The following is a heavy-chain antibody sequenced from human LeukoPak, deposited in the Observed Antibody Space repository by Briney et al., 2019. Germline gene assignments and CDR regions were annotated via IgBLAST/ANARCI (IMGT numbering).Heavy chain of an antibody. CDR1: GFSLSTSGMC. V-gene: IGHV2-70*11. D-gene: IGHD6-19*01. Sequence: SGPALVKPTQTLTLTCTFSGFSLSTSGMCVSWIRQPPGKALEWLARIDWDDDKYYSTSLKTRLTISKDTSKNQVVLTMTNMDPVDTATYYCARIRAAVAGYYFDYWGQGTLVTVSS. CDR2: IDWDDDK. J-gene: IGHJ4*02. CDR3: ARIRAAVAGYYFDY.